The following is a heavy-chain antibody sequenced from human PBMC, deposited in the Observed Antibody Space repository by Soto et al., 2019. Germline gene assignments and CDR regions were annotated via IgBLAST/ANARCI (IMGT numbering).Heavy chain of an antibody. CDR1: GFTFSSYP. V-gene: IGHV3-23*01. J-gene: IGHJ5*02. Sequence: EVQLLESGGGWVQPGGSLRLSCAAPGFTFSSYPLSWVRKAQGKGLEWVSAISGSGGSTYYADSVKGRFTISRDNSKNTLYLQMNSLRAEDTAVYYCAKGSSGWYGKWFDPWGQGTLVTVSS. CDR3: AKGSSGWYGKWFDP. D-gene: IGHD6-19*01. CDR2: ISGSGGST.